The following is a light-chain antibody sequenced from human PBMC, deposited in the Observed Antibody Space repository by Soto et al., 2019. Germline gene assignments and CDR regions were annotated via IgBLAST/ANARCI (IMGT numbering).Light chain of an antibody. Sequence: EIVMTQSPATLSVSPGERATLSCRAGQSVSSNLAWYQQKPGQSPRLLIYGASTRATGIPARFSGSGSGTDFTLTISILQSVDFADYYCQQYNNWPRTFGQGTKVDIK. CDR2: GAS. J-gene: IGKJ1*01. V-gene: IGKV3-15*01. CDR1: QSVSSN. CDR3: QQYNNWPRT.